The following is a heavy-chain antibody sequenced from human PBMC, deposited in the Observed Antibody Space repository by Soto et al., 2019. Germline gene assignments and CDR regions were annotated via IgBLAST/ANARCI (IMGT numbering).Heavy chain of an antibody. CDR2: VRHTGST. J-gene: IGHJ4*02. V-gene: IGHV4-4*02. CDR1: GASIASDHW. D-gene: IGHD2-8*01. Sequence: QVQLQESGPGLMKPSETLSLTCAVSGASIASDHWWTWIRQPPGKGLEWIAEVRHTGSTEHSPSPRSRVTRSLDKSKTQISLKLSSVTAADTAVYYCTTRPYRSTSGRLPYSGQGTLVTVSS. CDR3: TTRPYRSTSGRLPY.